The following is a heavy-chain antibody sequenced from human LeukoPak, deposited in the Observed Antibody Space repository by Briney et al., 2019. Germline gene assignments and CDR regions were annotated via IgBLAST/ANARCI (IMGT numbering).Heavy chain of an antibody. D-gene: IGHD3-16*01. CDR3: ARKRKGAYDFDC. V-gene: IGHV4-4*07. CDR1: GGSISGYY. Sequence: ETSETLSLTCTVSGGSISGYYWSWIRQPAGEGLEWIGRIYSSGSTHYNPSLKSRVSMSVDTSNNQFSLNLSSVTAADTAVYYCARKRKGAYDFDCWGQGTLVTVSS. CDR2: IYSSGST. J-gene: IGHJ4*02.